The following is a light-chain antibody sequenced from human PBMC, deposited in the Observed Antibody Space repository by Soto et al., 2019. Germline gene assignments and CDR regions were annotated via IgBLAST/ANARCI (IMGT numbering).Light chain of an antibody. V-gene: IGKV3-11*01. CDR1: QSVSSY. CDR2: EAS. Sequence: EIVLTQSPATLSLSPGERATLSCRASQSVSSYLAWYQQRPGQAPRLLIYEASNRATGIPARFSGSGSGTDFTLIISSLEPEDFALYYCQQRSNWPTTFGQGTKVEIK. J-gene: IGKJ1*01. CDR3: QQRSNWPTT.